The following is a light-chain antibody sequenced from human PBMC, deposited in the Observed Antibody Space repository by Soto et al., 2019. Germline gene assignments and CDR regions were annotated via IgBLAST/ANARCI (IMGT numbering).Light chain of an antibody. CDR3: VSFTVHYSYV. CDR1: SGDVGAYDF. J-gene: IGLJ1*01. CDR2: DVS. V-gene: IGLV2-14*01. Sequence: QSALTQPASVSGSPGQSITISCTGTSGDVGAYDFVSWYQHHPGKAPRLVIYDVSRRPAGASDRFSGSKSGSTASLTISPLQAEDEADYYCVSFTVHYSYVFGTGTKLTVL.